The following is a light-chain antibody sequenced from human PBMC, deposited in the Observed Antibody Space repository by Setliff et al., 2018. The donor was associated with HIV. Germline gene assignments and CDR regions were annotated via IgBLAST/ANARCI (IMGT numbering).Light chain of an antibody. CDR2: DVN. CDR3: CSYAGGDTWI. J-gene: IGLJ2*01. CDR1: SSDVGAYNY. V-gene: IGLV2-23*02. Sequence: LAQPASVSGSPGQAITISCSGTSSDVGAYNYVSWYQQHPGKAPKVMIYDVNKWPSGVSNRFSGSRSGNTASLTISGLQAEDEADYYCCSYAGGDTWIFGGGTKVTVL.